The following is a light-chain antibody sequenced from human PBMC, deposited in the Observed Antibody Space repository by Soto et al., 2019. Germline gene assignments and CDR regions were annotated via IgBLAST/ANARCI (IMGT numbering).Light chain of an antibody. Sequence: DIQMTQSPSTLSASVGDRVTITCRASQSISSWLAWYQQKPGKAPKLLIYKASSLESGVPSRFSGSGSGTEFTLTISSLQPDDFATYYCQQYNSYWWTFGQRTKVEIK. J-gene: IGKJ1*01. CDR3: QQYNSYWWT. V-gene: IGKV1-5*03. CDR1: QSISSW. CDR2: KAS.